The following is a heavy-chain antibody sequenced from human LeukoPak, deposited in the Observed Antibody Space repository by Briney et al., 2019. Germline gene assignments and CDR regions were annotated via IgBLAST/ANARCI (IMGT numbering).Heavy chain of an antibody. CDR2: IYYSGST. V-gene: IGHV4-30-4*01. Sequence: SQTLSLTCTVSGGSISSGDYYWSWIRQPPGKGLEWIGYIYYSGSTYYNPSLKSRVTISVDTSKNQFSLKLSSVTAADTAVYYCARDQWRTVGVNDYYYYGMDVWGQGTTVTVSS. CDR1: GGSISSGDYY. D-gene: IGHD1-26*01. J-gene: IGHJ6*02. CDR3: ARDQWRTVGVNDYYYYGMDV.